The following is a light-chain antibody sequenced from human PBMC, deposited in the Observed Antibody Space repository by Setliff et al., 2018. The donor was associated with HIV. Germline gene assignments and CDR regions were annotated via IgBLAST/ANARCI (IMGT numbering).Light chain of an antibody. CDR2: EVS. CDR3: SSYTSSSTWV. Sequence: QSALTQPASVSGSPGQSITISCAGTSSDVGGYKYVSWYQQHPGKAPKLMIYEVSNRPSGVSNRFSGSKSGNTASLTISGLQVEDESDYYCSSYTSSSTWVFGTGTKVTVL. V-gene: IGLV2-14*01. CDR1: SSDVGGYKY. J-gene: IGLJ1*01.